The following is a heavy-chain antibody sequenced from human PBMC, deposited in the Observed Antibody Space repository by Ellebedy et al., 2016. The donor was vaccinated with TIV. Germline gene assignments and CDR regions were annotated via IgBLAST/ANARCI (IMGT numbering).Heavy chain of an antibody. D-gene: IGHD3-22*01. J-gene: IGHJ1*01. CDR3: ARDPYWDSSGYYYSYYQH. Sequence: ESLKISCAASGFTFSSYWMSWVRQAPGKGLEWVANIKQDGSEKYYVDSVKGRFTISRDNAKNSLHLQMNRLRAEDTAVYYCARDPYWDSSGYYYSYYQHWGQGTLVTVSS. CDR2: IKQDGSEK. V-gene: IGHV3-7*01. CDR1: GFTFSSYW.